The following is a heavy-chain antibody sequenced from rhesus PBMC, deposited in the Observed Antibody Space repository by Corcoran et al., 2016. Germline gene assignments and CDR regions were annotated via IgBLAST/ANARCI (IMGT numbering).Heavy chain of an antibody. V-gene: IGHV4-160*01. CDR2: IRSGGTT. CDR1: GCSVSGYW. D-gene: IGHD2-15*01. CDR3: ARHVPYCSSTYCSPDAFDF. Sequence: QVQLQQWGEGLVKPSETLSLTCAVYGCSVSGYWWGWTRQPPGKGLEWIGRIRSGGTTNYNPSLKSRVTISIDTSKNQFSLKLSSVTAADTAVYYCARHVPYCSSTYCSPDAFDFWGQGLRVTVSS. J-gene: IGHJ3*01.